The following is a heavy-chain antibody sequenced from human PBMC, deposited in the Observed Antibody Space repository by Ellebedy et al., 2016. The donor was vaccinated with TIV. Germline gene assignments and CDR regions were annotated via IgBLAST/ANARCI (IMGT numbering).Heavy chain of an antibody. J-gene: IGHJ4*02. CDR3: ARDTVTANWGPLFDY. CDR2: VYYSGSP. D-gene: IGHD7-27*01. V-gene: IGHV4-39*07. Sequence: MPSETLSLTCGVSGGSVSTTKYYWAWIRQPPGKGLEWIGSVYYSGSPYYNPSFKSRVTLTADTSKDQFSLNLRTVTAADTAVYYCARDTVTANWGPLFDYWGQGTLVTVSS. CDR1: GGSVSTTKYY.